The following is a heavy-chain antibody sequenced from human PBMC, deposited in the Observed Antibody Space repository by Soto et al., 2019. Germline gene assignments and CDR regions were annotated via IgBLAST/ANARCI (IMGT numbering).Heavy chain of an antibody. J-gene: IGHJ4*02. Sequence: QVQLVESGGGVVQPGRSLRLSCAASGFTFSSYAMHWVRQAPGKGLEWVAVISYDGSNKYYADSVKGRFTISRDNSKNTLYLQMNSLRADDTAVYHCASAPTTVVTPYYFDSWGQGTLVTVSS. V-gene: IGHV3-30-3*01. CDR1: GFTFSSYA. CDR3: ASAPTTVVTPYYFDS. D-gene: IGHD4-17*01. CDR2: ISYDGSNK.